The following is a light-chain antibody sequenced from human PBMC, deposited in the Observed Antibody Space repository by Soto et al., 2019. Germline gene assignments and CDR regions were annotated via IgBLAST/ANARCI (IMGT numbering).Light chain of an antibody. CDR1: QSLSSSY. Sequence: IVLTQSPGTQSLSPGERATLSCRASQSLSSSYLAWYQQKPGQAPRLLIYGASSRATGVPDRFSGSGSETDFTLTISRLEPADFAVYYCQQYGSSPPWTFGQGTKVEIK. CDR3: QQYGSSPPWT. V-gene: IGKV3-20*01. CDR2: GAS. J-gene: IGKJ1*01.